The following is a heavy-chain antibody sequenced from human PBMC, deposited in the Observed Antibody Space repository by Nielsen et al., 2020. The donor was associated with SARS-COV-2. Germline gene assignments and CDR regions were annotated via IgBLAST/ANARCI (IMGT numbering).Heavy chain of an antibody. V-gene: IGHV4-59*06. J-gene: IGHJ4*02. D-gene: IGHD3-22*01. Sequence: GSLRLSCTVSGGSISSYYWSWIRQPPGKGLEWIGYIYYSGSTYYNPSLKSRVTISVDTSKNQFSLKLSSVTAADTAVYYCARDNDSSGYYPHYFDYWGQGTLVTVSS. CDR2: IYYSGST. CDR3: ARDNDSSGYYPHYFDY. CDR1: GGSISSYY.